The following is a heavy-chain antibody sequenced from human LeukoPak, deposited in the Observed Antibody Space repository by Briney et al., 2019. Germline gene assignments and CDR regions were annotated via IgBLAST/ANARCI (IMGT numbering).Heavy chain of an antibody. CDR3: ARDRGRWLQFQGDAFDI. CDR1: GYTFSSYG. D-gene: IGHD5-24*01. Sequence: ASVKVSCKASGYTFSSYGISWVRQAPGQGLEWMGWISASNGDTNHAQKLQGRVTLTTDTSTSTAYMELRSLRSDDTAVYYCARDRGRWLQFQGDAFDIWGQGTMVTVSS. CDR2: ISASNGDT. J-gene: IGHJ3*02. V-gene: IGHV1-18*01.